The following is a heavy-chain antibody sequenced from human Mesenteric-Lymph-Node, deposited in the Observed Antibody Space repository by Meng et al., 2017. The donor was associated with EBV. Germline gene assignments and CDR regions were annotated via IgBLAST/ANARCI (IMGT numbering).Heavy chain of an antibody. V-gene: IGHV4-30-4*01. CDR2: IFYGGYT. D-gene: IGHD1-1*01. J-gene: IGHJ2*01. CDR3: ARMEFTYSWYFDL. Sequence: LHGAGPGLVNPSKTLSLTCTVSGASISSGGYYWNWIRQSPGKGLELIGYIFYGGYTYYNLSLKSRVTISVDVSKNQFSLKLTSVTAADTAVYYCARMEFTYSWYFDLWGRGTLVTVSS. CDR1: GASISSGGYY.